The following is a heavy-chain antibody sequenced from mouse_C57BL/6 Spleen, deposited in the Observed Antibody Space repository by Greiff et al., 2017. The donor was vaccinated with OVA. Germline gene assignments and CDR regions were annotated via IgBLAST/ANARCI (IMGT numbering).Heavy chain of an antibody. Sequence: ESGPGLVKPSQSLSLTCSVTGYSITSGYYWNWIRQFPGNKLEWMGYISYDGSNNYNPSLKNRISITRDTSKNQFFLKLNSVTTEDTATYYCARERGDYYGSYAMDYWGQGTSVTVSS. J-gene: IGHJ4*01. D-gene: IGHD1-2*01. CDR3: ARERGDYYGSYAMDY. V-gene: IGHV3-6*01. CDR1: GYSITSGYY. CDR2: ISYDGSN.